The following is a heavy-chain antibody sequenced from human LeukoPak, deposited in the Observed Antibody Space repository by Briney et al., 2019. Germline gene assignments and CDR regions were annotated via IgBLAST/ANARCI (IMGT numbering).Heavy chain of an antibody. CDR2: IYHSGST. CDR3: ARGCSLYGIYYYYGMDV. J-gene: IGHJ6*02. D-gene: IGHD4-17*01. CDR1: GGSIRSSYYY. Sequence: SETLSLTCTVSGGSIRSSYYYWGWIRQPPGTGLEWIGEIYHSGSTNYNPSLKSRVTISVDKSKNQFSLKLSSVTAADTAVYYCARGCSLYGIYYYYGMDVWGQGTTVTVSS. V-gene: IGHV4-39*07.